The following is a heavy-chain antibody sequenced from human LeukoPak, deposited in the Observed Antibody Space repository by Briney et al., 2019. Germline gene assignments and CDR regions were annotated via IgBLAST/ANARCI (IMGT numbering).Heavy chain of an antibody. CDR2: IYYSGST. CDR3: ARGGIDGDYAYYFDY. D-gene: IGHD4-17*01. Sequence: SETLSLTCTVSGGSLSSYYWSWIRQPPGKGLEWIGYIYYSGSTNYNPSLKSRVTISVDTSKNQFSLKLSSVTAADTAVYYCARGGIDGDYAYYFDYWGQGTLVTVSS. V-gene: IGHV4-59*01. CDR1: GGSLSSYY. J-gene: IGHJ4*02.